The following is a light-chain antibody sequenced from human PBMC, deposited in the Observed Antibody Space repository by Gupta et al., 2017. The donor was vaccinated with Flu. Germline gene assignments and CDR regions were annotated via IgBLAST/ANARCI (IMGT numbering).Light chain of an antibody. CDR2: EVS. J-gene: IGLJ1*01. CDR1: SSDVGGYNY. V-gene: IGLV2-8*01. CDR3: SSYAGSNTPYV. Sequence: QSALTQPPSASGSPGQSVTISCTGTSSDVGGYNYVSWYQQHPGKAPKLMIYEVSKRPSGVPDRFSGSKSGNPASLTVSGLQAEDEDDYYCSSYAGSNTPYVFGTGTKVTAL.